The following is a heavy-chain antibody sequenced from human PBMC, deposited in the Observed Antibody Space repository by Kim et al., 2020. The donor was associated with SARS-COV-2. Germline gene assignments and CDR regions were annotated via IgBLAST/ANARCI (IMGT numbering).Heavy chain of an antibody. CDR1: GFSFSTYA. V-gene: IGHV3-23*01. D-gene: IGHD6-19*01. Sequence: GGSLRLSCAASGFSFSTYAMSWVRQAPGKGLEWVSSISDDGGSTSYADSVKGQFTISRDNSKNTLYLQMNSLRAEDTAVYYCATRSAGRNFDHWGQGTLVTVSS. J-gene: IGHJ4*02. CDR3: ATRSAGRNFDH. CDR2: ISDDGGST.